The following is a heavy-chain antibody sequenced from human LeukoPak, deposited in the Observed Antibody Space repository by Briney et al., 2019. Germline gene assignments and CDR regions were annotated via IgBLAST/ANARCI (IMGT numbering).Heavy chain of an antibody. CDR1: GYSFTSYW. CDR3: ARPRSSYYDFWSGNDAFDI. D-gene: IGHD3-3*01. CDR2: IYPGDSDT. Sequence: AESLKISCKGSGYSFTSYWIGWVRQMPGKGLEWMGIIYPGDSDTRYSPSFQGQVTISADKSISTAYLQWSSLKASDTAMYYCARPRSSYYDFWSGNDAFDIWGQGTMVTVSS. J-gene: IGHJ3*02. V-gene: IGHV5-51*01.